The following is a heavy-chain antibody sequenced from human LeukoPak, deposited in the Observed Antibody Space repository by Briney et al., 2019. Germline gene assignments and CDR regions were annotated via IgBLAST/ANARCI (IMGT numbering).Heavy chain of an antibody. CDR1: GGAISSYY. Sequence: PSETLSLTCTVSGGAISSYYWSWIRQPPGKGLRWFGYIYYSGSTNYNPSLKSRVTISVDTSKNQFSLKLSSVTAADTAVYYCARGRYFDWLLQLDYWGQGTLVTVSS. V-gene: IGHV4-59*01. CDR3: ARGRYFDWLLQLDY. D-gene: IGHD3-9*01. CDR2: IYYSGST. J-gene: IGHJ4*02.